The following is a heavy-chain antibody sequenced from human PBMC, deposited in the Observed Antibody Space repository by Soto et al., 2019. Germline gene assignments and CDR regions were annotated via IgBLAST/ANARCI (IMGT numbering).Heavy chain of an antibody. J-gene: IGHJ4*02. Sequence: QVQLQESGPGLVKPSETLSLTCTVSGASITSYYWSWIRQPPGKGLEWIGYIFYRGGTNFNPSLKSRVTILVDTSKNQFSLKLPSVPAADTAVYYCAGHSTRSASLYYWGQGTLVTVST. CDR1: GASITSYY. CDR2: IFYRGGT. D-gene: IGHD2-15*01. CDR3: AGHSTRSASLYY. V-gene: IGHV4-59*08.